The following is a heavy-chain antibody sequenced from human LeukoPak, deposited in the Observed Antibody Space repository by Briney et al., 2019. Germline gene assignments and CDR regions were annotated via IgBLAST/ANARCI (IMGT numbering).Heavy chain of an antibody. V-gene: IGHV4-34*01. J-gene: IGHJ6*03. CDR3: ARGFRRPHQSRDRTPQPYYMDV. CDR1: GGSFSGYY. Sequence: PSETLSLTCAVYGGSFSGYYWSRIRQPPGKGLEWIGEINHSGSTNYNPSPKSRVTISVDTSKNQFSLKLSSVTAADTAVYYCARGFRRPHQSRDRTPQPYYMDVWGKGTTVTVSS. CDR2: INHSGST. D-gene: IGHD1-14*01.